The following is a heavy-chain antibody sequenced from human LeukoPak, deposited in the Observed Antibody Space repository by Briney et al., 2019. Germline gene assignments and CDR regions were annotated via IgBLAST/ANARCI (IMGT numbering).Heavy chain of an antibody. V-gene: IGHV1-18*01. J-gene: IGHJ6*03. D-gene: IGHD2-2*02. CDR2: ISAYNGNT. CDR3: ARGRYCSGTSCYKVYYYYMDV. CDR1: GGTFSSYA. Sequence: GASVKVSCKASGGTFSSYATSWVRQAPGQGLEWMGWISAYNGNTNYAQNLQGRVTMTTDTSTSTAYMELRSLRSDDTAVYYCARGRYCSGTSCYKVYYYYMDVWGKGTTVTVSS.